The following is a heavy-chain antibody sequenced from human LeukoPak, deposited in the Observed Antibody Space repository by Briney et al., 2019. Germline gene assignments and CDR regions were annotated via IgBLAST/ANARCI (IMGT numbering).Heavy chain of an antibody. J-gene: IGHJ4*02. CDR1: GYSFTSYW. CDR3: ARMGPYYYDSSGYPYYFDY. Sequence: GESLKISCKGSGYSFTSYWIGWVRQMPGKGLEWMGIIYPGDSNTIYSPSFQGEVTISADKSISTAYLQWSSLQASDTAMYYCARMGPYYYDSSGYPYYFDYWGQGTLVTVSS. V-gene: IGHV5-51*01. CDR2: IYPGDSNT. D-gene: IGHD3-22*01.